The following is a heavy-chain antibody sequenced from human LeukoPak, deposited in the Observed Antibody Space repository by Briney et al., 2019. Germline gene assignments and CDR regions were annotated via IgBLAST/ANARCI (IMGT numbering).Heavy chain of an antibody. CDR2: IYPGDSDT. Sequence: GESLKISRKGSGYSFTSYWISWVRQMPGKGLEWIGIIYPGDSDTRYSPSFQGQVTISADKSISTAYLQWSSLKASDTAMYYCATLGYSEHDWYFDYWGQGTLVTVSS. J-gene: IGHJ4*02. D-gene: IGHD1-26*01. V-gene: IGHV5-51*01. CDR3: ATLGYSEHDWYFDY. CDR1: GYSFTSYW.